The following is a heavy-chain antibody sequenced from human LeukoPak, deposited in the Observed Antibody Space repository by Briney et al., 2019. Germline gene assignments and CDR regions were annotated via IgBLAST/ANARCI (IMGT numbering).Heavy chain of an antibody. D-gene: IGHD5-12*01. J-gene: IGHJ4*02. CDR2: MYYTGNT. CDR3: ASGYDGLFDY. Sequence: SSETLSLTCTVSGGSISSYFWTWIRQPPGTGLEWIAYMYYTGNTNSNPSLKSRVTMSLDTSRSQFSLKLSSVTAADTAVYCCASGYDGLFDYWGPGILVTVSS. CDR1: GGSISSYF. V-gene: IGHV4-59*08.